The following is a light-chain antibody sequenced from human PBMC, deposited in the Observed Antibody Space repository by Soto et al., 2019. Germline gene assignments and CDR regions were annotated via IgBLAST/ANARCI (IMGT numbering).Light chain of an antibody. J-gene: IGKJ1*01. CDR1: QSVSSSY. CDR2: GGS. Sequence: EIVLTKSPGTLHLSPQERATLSCRASQSVSSSYLAWYQQKPGQAPRLLIYGGSNRDTGIQDRFSGSRSGTEFSLTLSRMEAEDFAVYYCHHYDSSPVTFGQGTNVYFK. CDR3: HHYDSSPVT. V-gene: IGKV3-20*01.